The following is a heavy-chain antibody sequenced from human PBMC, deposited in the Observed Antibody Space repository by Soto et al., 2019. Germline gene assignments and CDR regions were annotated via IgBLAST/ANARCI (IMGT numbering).Heavy chain of an antibody. J-gene: IGHJ4*02. V-gene: IGHV5-51*03. CDR1: GYTFSTSW. Sequence: EVQLVQSGAEVKKPGESLKISCKGSGYTFSTSWIGWVRQMPGKGLEWMGLIYPSDSDTKYSPSFQGQVTISADKSITTAYLQWSRLKASDTAIYYCARTYGRRIDYWGQGTLVTVSS. CDR2: IYPSDSDT. D-gene: IGHD3-16*01. CDR3: ARTYGRRIDY.